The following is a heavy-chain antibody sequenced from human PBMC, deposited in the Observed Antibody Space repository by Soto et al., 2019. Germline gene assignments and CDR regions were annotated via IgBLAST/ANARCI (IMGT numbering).Heavy chain of an antibody. CDR2: ISAYNGNT. V-gene: IGHV1-18*01. CDR1: GYTFTSYG. CDR3: AMEYCSSTSCYRDY. D-gene: IGHD2-2*02. Sequence: ASVKVSCKASGYTFTSYGISWVRQAPGQGLEWMGWISAYNGNTNYAQELQGRVTMTTDTSTSTAYMELSSLRSEDTAVYYCAMEYCSSTSCYRDYWGQGTLVTVSS. J-gene: IGHJ4*02.